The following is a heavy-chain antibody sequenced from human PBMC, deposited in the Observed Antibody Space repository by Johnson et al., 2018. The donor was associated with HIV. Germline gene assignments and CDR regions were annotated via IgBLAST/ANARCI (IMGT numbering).Heavy chain of an antibody. CDR3: ARVSAVEGAGGSLLLMVYASDAFDI. D-gene: IGHD2-8*01. Sequence: VQLVESGGGVVRPGGSLRLSCAASGFTFSNAWMSWVRQAPGKGLEWVGRIKSKTDGGTTDYAAPVKGRFTISRENCKTTMFLQMDSLRAEDTAVYYCARVSAVEGAGGSLLLMVYASDAFDIWGQGTMVTVSS. J-gene: IGHJ3*02. CDR1: GFTFSNAW. V-gene: IGHV3-15*05. CDR2: IKSKTDGGTT.